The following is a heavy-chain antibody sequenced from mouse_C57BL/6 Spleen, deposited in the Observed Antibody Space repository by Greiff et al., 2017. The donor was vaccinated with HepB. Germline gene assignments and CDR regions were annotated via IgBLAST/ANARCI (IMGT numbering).Heavy chain of an antibody. CDR1: GYTFTSYW. CDR3: ARGLRDGFAY. D-gene: IGHD3-1*01. Sequence: VQLQQSGAELVKPGASVKLSCKASGYTFTSYWMQWVKQRPGQGLEWIGEIDPSDSYTNYNQKFKGKATMTADTSSSTAYMQLSSLTSEDSAVYYCARGLRDGFAYWGQGTLVTVSA. V-gene: IGHV1-50*01. J-gene: IGHJ3*01. CDR2: IDPSDSYT.